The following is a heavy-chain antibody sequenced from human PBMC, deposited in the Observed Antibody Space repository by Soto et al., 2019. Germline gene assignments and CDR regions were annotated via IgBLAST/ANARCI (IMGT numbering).Heavy chain of an antibody. V-gene: IGHV3-23*01. CDR1: GFTFSSYA. D-gene: IGHD3-3*01. Sequence: EVQLLESGGGLVQPGGSLRLSCAASGFTFSSYAMSWVRQAPGKGLEWVSAISGSGGSTYYADSVKGRFTISRDNSKNTLYLQMNRLRAEETAVYYCGKDRPFGVVSPWFDPWGQGTLVTVSS. CDR2: ISGSGGST. J-gene: IGHJ5*02. CDR3: GKDRPFGVVSPWFDP.